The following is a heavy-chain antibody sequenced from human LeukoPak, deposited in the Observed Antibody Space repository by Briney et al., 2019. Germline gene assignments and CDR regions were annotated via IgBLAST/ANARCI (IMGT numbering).Heavy chain of an antibody. V-gene: IGHV3-53*01. CDR1: GFTVSSNY. J-gene: IGHJ3*01. Sequence: GGSLRLSXAASGFTVSSNYMSWVRQAPGKGMEWVSAIYSGGSTYYADSVKGRFTISRDNSKNTLYLQMNSLRAEDTAVYYCARDLDYYDSSGYYTVWGQGTMVTVSS. D-gene: IGHD3-22*01. CDR3: ARDLDYYDSSGYYTV. CDR2: IYSGGST.